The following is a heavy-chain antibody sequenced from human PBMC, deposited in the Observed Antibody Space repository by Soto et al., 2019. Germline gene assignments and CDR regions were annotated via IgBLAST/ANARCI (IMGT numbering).Heavy chain of an antibody. D-gene: IGHD3-9*01. V-gene: IGHV1-18*01. J-gene: IGHJ5*02. CDR1: CYTFTSYG. CDR2: ISAYSSNT. CDR3: ARDDDILTGYYTSGWFDP. Sequence: RXSGKVSCKASCYTFTSYGISWVRQAPVQGLEWMGWISAYSSNTNYAQKLQGRLTMTTDTSTSTAYMELRRLRSDDTAVYYCARDDDILTGYYTSGWFDPWGQGTLVTVYS.